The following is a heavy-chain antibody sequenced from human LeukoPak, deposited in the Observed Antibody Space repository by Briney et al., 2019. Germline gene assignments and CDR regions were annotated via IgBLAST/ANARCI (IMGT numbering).Heavy chain of an antibody. CDR3: ARVVKRMAAAGDYYFYMDV. D-gene: IGHD6-13*01. Sequence: SQTLSLTCAISGDSGSSNSATWNWIRQSPSRGLEWLGRTYYRSKWYNDYAVSVKGRITINPDTSKNHFSLQLNSVTPEDTAVYYCARVVKRMAAAGDYYFYMDVWGKGTTVTISS. CDR2: TYYRSKWYN. J-gene: IGHJ6*03. CDR1: GDSGSSNSAT. V-gene: IGHV6-1*01.